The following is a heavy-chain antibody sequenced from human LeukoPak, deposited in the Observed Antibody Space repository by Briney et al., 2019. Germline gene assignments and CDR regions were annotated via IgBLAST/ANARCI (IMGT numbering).Heavy chain of an antibody. CDR1: GYTFTSYD. CDR3: ARGPPITMIVVVTPFDY. D-gene: IGHD3-22*01. V-gene: IGHV1-8*01. J-gene: IGHJ4*02. CDR2: MNPNSGNT. Sequence: ASVRVSCKASGYTFTSYDINWVRQATGQGLEWMVWMNPNSGNTGYAQKFQGRVTMTRNTSISTAYMELSSLRSEDTAVYYCARGPPITMIVVVTPFDYWGQGTLVTVSS.